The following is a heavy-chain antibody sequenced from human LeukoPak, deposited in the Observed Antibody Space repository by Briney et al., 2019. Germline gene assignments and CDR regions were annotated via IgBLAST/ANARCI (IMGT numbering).Heavy chain of an antibody. CDR2: INHSGST. CDR1: GGSISSGDYY. CDR3: VTYYLDSSGPKKNY. D-gene: IGHD3-22*01. Sequence: PSETLSLTCTVSGGSISSGDYYWSWIRQPPGKGLEWIGEINHSGSTNYNPSLKSRVTISVDTSKKQFSLKLSSVTAADTAVYYCVTYYLDSSGPKKNYWGQGTLVTVSS. J-gene: IGHJ4*02. V-gene: IGHV4-39*07.